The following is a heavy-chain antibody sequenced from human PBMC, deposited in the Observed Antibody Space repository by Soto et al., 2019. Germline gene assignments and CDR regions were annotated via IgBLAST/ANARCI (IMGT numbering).Heavy chain of an antibody. CDR3: ATYTVGEGGRGY. D-gene: IGHD3-16*01. V-gene: IGHV4-4*09. Sequence: QVQLQESGPGLVKPSETLSLTCTVSGGSMRGQHWSWIRQPPGKGLEWIGHHSDSTNYNPSLKSRITISTDTCKNQFSLKLISVTAADTAVYYCATYTVGEGGRGYWGQGTLVTVSS. J-gene: IGHJ4*02. CDR2: HHSDST. CDR1: GGSMRGQH.